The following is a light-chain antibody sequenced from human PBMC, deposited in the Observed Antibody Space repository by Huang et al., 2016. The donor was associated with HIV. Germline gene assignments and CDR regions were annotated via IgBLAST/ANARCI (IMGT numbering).Light chain of an antibody. J-gene: IGKJ4*01. Sequence: VILTQSPATLSVSTGEGATLSCRASQNIGTHLAWYQQRPGQAPRLLMFGASTRATGVPARFNGRGSGTEFNLNISGLQSEDFATYYCQHYNNWPPLSFGGGTEVDI. CDR1: QNIGTH. CDR3: QHYNNWPPLS. V-gene: IGKV3-15*01. CDR2: GAS.